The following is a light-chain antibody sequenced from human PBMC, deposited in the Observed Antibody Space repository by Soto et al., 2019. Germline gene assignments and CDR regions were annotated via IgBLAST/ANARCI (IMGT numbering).Light chain of an antibody. V-gene: IGKV3-11*01. Sequence: EIVLTQSPATLSLSPGESVTLSCRASQSVAGFLAWYQQKPGQAPRLLIYDAFSRATGIPARFRGSGSGTDFTLTISRLEPEVFAFFYFQRGGGWPPTLGPGTTVDLK. CDR1: QSVAGF. CDR2: DAF. CDR3: QRGGGWPPT. J-gene: IGKJ3*01.